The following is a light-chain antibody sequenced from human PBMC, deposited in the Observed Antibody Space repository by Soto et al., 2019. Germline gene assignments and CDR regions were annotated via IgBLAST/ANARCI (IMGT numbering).Light chain of an antibody. V-gene: IGKV1-12*01. J-gene: IGKJ1*01. CDR2: GAS. CDR1: QGISTS. CDR3: QQAKTFPWT. Sequence: DVQMTQSPPFVSASVGDRVAITCRASQGISTSLVWYQHKPGKAPELLIFGASNLQTGVPSRFSGSRSGTDFTLSITSLQPDDSATYYCQQAKTFPWTFGQGTKVEIK.